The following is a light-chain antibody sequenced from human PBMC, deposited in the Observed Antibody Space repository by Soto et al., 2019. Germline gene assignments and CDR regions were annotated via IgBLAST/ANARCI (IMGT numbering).Light chain of an antibody. Sequence: EIVLTQSPATLSLSPGERATLSCRASQSVSSYLAWYQQKPGQAPRLLIYDASNRATGIPARFSGSGSGTDLTINISSLEPEDFAVYYCQQRSNWPPYTFGQGTKLEIK. CDR3: QQRSNWPPYT. CDR1: QSVSSY. J-gene: IGKJ2*01. V-gene: IGKV3-11*01. CDR2: DAS.